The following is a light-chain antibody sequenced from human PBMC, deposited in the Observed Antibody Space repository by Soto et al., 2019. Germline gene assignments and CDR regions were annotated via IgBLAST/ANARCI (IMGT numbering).Light chain of an antibody. CDR3: QQSYNTPLT. V-gene: IGKV1-39*01. J-gene: IGKJ1*01. CDR2: DAS. Sequence: IEVTQSPSSLAASLGDRVTITCRASQTIGTYVNWYRQKSGAAPELLIYDASTLQSGVPSRFRGGASGTDFTLTRSSLQLDDFATYYCQQSYNTPLTFGQGTKVEIK. CDR1: QTIGTY.